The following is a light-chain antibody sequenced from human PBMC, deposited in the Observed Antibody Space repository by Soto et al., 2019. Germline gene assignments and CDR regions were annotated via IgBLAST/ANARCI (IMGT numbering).Light chain of an antibody. CDR3: QQRYNRPPVWK. J-gene: IGKJ1*01. Sequence: VLTQSPVTLSFSPGEIATISCSASQFISTYLAWYQQKPGQTPRLLIYDSSNRATGVPARFSGSVSGTVFTLTISSLEPEDFAVYYCQQRYNRPPVWKFGQGTKVDIK. CDR2: DSS. CDR1: QFISTY. V-gene: IGKV3-11*01.